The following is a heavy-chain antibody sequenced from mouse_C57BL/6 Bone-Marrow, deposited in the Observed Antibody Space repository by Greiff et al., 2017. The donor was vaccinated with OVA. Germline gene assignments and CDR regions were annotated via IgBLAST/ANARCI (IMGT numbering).Heavy chain of an antibody. J-gene: IGHJ1*03. D-gene: IGHD2-14*01. V-gene: IGHV6-6*01. CDR3: TRPRYNWYFDV. Sequence: EVKVVESGGGLVQPGGSMKLSCAASEFTFSDAWMDWVRQSPEKGLEWVAEIRNKANNHATYYAESVKGRFTISRDDSKSSVYLQMNSLRAEDTGIYYCTRPRYNWYFDVWGTGTTVTVSS. CDR2: IRNKANNHAT. CDR1: EFTFSDAW.